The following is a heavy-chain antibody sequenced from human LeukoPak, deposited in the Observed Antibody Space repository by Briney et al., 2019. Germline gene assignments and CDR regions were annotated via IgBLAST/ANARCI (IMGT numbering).Heavy chain of an antibody. Sequence: TGGSLRLSCAVSGFTFSSYAMNWVRQAPGKGLEWVSAIGGSGGSTYYADSVKGRFTIPRDNSKNTLYLQMNSLRAEDTALYYCAKSDDSSGYYYGIVYWGQGTLVTVSS. V-gene: IGHV3-23*01. D-gene: IGHD3-22*01. CDR2: IGGSGGST. CDR1: GFTFSSYA. J-gene: IGHJ4*02. CDR3: AKSDDSSGYYYGIVY.